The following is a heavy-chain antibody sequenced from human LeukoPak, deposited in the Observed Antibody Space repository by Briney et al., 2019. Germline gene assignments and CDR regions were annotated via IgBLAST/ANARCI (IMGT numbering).Heavy chain of an antibody. Sequence: PSETLSLTCTVSGGSISSSSYYWGWLRQPPGKGLEGIGSIYYSGSTYYNPPLKSRVTISVDTSKKQFSRKLSSVTAADTAVYYCARQDDYWGQGTLVTVSS. CDR1: GGSISSSSYY. CDR2: IYYSGST. J-gene: IGHJ4*02. V-gene: IGHV4-39*01. CDR3: ARQDDY.